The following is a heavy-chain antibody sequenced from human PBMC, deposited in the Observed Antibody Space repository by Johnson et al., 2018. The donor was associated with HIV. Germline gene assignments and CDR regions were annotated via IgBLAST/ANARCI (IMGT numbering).Heavy chain of an antibody. Sequence: QEQLVESGGDLVQPGKSLRLSCAASGFTFSNCEMHWVRQAPGKGLEYVSGFSDDGETTYYADSVKGRFTISRDNSKNTVYLQMNSLRVEDTAVYFCARDRSLWFRELWPRDAFDMWGQGTKITVSS. CDR2: FSDDGETT. CDR3: ARDRSLWFRELWPRDAFDM. V-gene: IGHV3-64*04. D-gene: IGHD3-10*01. CDR1: GFTFSNCE. J-gene: IGHJ3*02.